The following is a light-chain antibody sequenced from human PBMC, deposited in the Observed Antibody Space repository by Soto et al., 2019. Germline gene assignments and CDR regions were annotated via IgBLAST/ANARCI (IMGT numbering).Light chain of an antibody. CDR1: QSISSY. V-gene: IGKV1-39*01. CDR2: AAS. CDR3: PQSYSTLWT. J-gene: IGKJ1*01. Sequence: IQMPRPPSSLSASVGDRVTITCRASQSISSYLNWYQQKPGKAPKLLIYAASSLQSGVLSGFSGSGSATDFTLTIISLQPEDFVTYYYPQSYSTLWTFGQGTKVDIK.